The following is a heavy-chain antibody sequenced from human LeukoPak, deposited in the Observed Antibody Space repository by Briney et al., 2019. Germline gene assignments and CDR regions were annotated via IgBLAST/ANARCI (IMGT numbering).Heavy chain of an antibody. J-gene: IGHJ4*02. CDR1: GGTFSSYA. CDR2: IIPIFGTA. CDR3: TRPSQDIVVVPAATSVGFDY. D-gene: IGHD2-2*01. V-gene: IGHV1-69*13. Sequence: SVKVSCKASGGTFSSYAISWVRQAPGQGLEWMGGIIPIFGTANYAQKFQGRVTITADESTSTAYMELSSLRSEDTAVYYCTRPSQDIVVVPAATSVGFDYWGQGTLVTVSS.